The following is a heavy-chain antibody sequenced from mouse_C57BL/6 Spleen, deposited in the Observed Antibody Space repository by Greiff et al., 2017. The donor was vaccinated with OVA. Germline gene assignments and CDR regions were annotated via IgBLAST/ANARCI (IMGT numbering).Heavy chain of an antibody. D-gene: IGHD1-1*01. CDR2: ISSGSSTI. V-gene: IGHV5-17*01. CDR1: GFTFSDYG. J-gene: IGHJ1*03. CDR3: ARRGYYGSFWYFDV. Sequence: EVQVVESGGGLVKPGGSLKLSCAASGFTFSDYGMHWVRQAPEKGLEWVAYISSGSSTIYYADTVKGRFTISRDNAKNTLFLQMTSLRSEDTAMYYCARRGYYGSFWYFDVWGTGTTVTVSS.